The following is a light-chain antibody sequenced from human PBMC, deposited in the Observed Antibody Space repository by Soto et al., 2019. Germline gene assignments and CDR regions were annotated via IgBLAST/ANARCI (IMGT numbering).Light chain of an antibody. CDR2: DAS. CDR3: QQGSNCPPT. Sequence: EIVLTQSPATLSLSPGDRATLSCRASQSVSSYLAWYQQKPGQAPRLLIYDASNRATGIPARFSGSGSGTDFPPTTPSQGPEDFAVYYWQQGSNCPPTSGGGTRVEIK. CDR1: QSVSSY. V-gene: IGKV3-11*01. J-gene: IGKJ4*01.